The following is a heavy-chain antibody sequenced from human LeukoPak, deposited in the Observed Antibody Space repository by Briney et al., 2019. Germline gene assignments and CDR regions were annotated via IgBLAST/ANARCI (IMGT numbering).Heavy chain of an antibody. Sequence: ASVRVSFRGSGYTFTDYYMHWVRQAPGEGGGGGGWINPKRGGTNYAQKFQGRVTMTRDTSISTAYMELSRLRSDDTAVYYCARDGLLWFGESGAQPNWFAPWGQGTLVTVSS. J-gene: IGHJ5*02. D-gene: IGHD3-10*01. CDR1: GYTFTDYY. CDR2: INPKRGGT. CDR3: ARDGLLWFGESGAQPNWFAP. V-gene: IGHV1-2*02.